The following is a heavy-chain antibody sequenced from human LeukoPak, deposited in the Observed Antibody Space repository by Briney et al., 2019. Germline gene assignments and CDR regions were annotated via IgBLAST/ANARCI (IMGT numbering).Heavy chain of an antibody. CDR3: ARDKGGYSSSPAAHYYYYYYMDV. CDR1: GFTVISYA. Sequence: GGSLRPAWAASGFTVISYAISWVRQPPRKGLGLVSYISRSSSSIYYAYCVEGRFPISRHNAKNSLYMQMNSPRAKDTAAYYCARDKGGYSSSPAAHYYYYYYMDVWGQGTTVTVSS. V-gene: IGHV3-48*01. CDR2: ISRSSSSI. D-gene: IGHD6-6*01. J-gene: IGHJ6*03.